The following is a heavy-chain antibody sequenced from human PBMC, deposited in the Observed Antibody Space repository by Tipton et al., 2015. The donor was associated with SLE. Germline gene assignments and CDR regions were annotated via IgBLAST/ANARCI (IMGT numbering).Heavy chain of an antibody. Sequence: TLSLTCNVSSGSISSSDFYWGWIRQPPGKGLEWIGSIYYSGSTYYNPSLKSRASMSIDMSKNHFSLKLSSVTAADTAVYYCARVVNWDWYFDLWGRGTLVTVSS. V-gene: IGHV4-39*07. CDR1: SGSISSSDFY. D-gene: IGHD1-1*01. CDR2: IYYSGST. CDR3: ARVVNWDWYFDL. J-gene: IGHJ2*01.